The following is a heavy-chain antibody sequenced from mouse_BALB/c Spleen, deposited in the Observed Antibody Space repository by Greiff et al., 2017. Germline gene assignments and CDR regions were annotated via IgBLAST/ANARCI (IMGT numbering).Heavy chain of an antibody. D-gene: IGHD2-4*01. Sequence: VKLQESGAELARPGASVKLSCKASGYTFTSYWMQWVKQRPGQGLEWIGAIYPGDGDTRYTQKFKGKATLTADKSSSTAYMQLSSLASEDSAVYYCARMGVYYDYEGDYWGQGTTLTVSS. CDR3: ARMGVYYDYEGDY. CDR2: IYPGDGDT. J-gene: IGHJ2*01. V-gene: IGHV1-87*01. CDR1: GYTFTSYW.